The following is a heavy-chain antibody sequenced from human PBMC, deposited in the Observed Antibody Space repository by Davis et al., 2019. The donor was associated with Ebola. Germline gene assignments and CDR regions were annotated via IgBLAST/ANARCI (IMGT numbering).Heavy chain of an antibody. V-gene: IGHV4-34*01. J-gene: IGHJ5*02. D-gene: IGHD3-3*01. Sequence: SETLSLTCAVYGGSFSGYYWSWIRQPPGKGLEWIGEINHSGSTNYNPSLKSRVTISVDTSKNQFSLKLSSVTAADTAVYYCARVDYDFWSGYYSPCWFDPWGQGTLVTVSS. CDR2: INHSGST. CDR1: GGSFSGYY. CDR3: ARVDYDFWSGYYSPCWFDP.